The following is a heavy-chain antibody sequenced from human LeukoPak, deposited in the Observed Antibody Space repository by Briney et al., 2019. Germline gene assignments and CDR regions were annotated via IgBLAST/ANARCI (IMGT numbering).Heavy chain of an antibody. Sequence: ASVKVSCKASGYTFTSYYMHWVRQAPGQGLEWMGIINPSGGSTSYAQKFQGRVTMTRDTSTSTVYMELSSLRSEDTAVYYCASEGIHGWQFASSHYYYGMDVWGQGTTVTVSS. CDR2: INPSGGST. V-gene: IGHV1-46*01. CDR1: GYTFTSYY. D-gene: IGHD5-18*01. CDR3: ASEGIHGWQFASSHYYYGMDV. J-gene: IGHJ6*02.